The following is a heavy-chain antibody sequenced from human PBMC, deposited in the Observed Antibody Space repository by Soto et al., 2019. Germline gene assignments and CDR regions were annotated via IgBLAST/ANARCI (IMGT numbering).Heavy chain of an antibody. CDR1: GFIFSDFA. CDR2: IWYDGSNE. Sequence: SLRLSCAASGFIFSDFAMHWVRQAPGKGLEWVAEIWYDGSNEYYGDSVKGRFTISRDNSKNTLYLQLNSLRAEDTAVYYCARVPEAGRPLFDYWGQGALVTVSS. D-gene: IGHD6-6*01. V-gene: IGHV3-33*01. CDR3: ARVPEAGRPLFDY. J-gene: IGHJ4*02.